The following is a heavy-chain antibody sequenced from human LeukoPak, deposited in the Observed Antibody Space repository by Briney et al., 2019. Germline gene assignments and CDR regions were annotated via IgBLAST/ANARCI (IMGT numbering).Heavy chain of an antibody. CDR3: ASVDKIRSLEWLSKQHDY. J-gene: IGHJ4*02. V-gene: IGHV1-69*02. CDR1: GGTFSSYT. D-gene: IGHD3-3*01. CDR2: IIPILGIA. Sequence: ASVKVSCKASGGTFSSYTISWVRQAPGQGLEWMGRIIPILGIANYAKKFQGRVTIIADKSTSTAYMELISLGSEDTAGYYCASVDKIRSLEWLSKQHDYWGQGTLVTVSS.